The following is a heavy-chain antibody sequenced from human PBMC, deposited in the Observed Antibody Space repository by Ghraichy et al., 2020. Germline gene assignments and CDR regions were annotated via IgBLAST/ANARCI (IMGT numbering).Heavy chain of an antibody. CDR2: IYWNDDK. CDR1: GFSLSTSGVG. V-gene: IGHV2-5*01. CDR3: AHRLGSKYSGYYSY. J-gene: IGHJ4*02. D-gene: IGHD3-22*01. Sequence: SGPTLVKPTQTLTLTCTFSGFSLSTSGVGVGWIRQPPGKALEWLALIYWNDDKRYSPSLKSRLTITKDTSKNQVVLTMTNMDPVDTATYYCAHRLGSKYSGYYSYWGQGTLVTVSS.